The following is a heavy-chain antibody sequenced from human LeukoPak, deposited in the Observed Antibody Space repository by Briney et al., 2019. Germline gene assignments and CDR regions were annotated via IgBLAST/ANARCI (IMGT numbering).Heavy chain of an antibody. Sequence: GGSLRLSCAASGFTFSSYSMNWVRQAPGKGLEWVSYISSSGSTAYYADSVKGRFAISRDNAKNSLYLQMNSLRAEDTAVYYCARGQLGRGQGTLVTVSS. CDR3: ARGQLG. D-gene: IGHD6-13*01. J-gene: IGHJ4*02. CDR1: GFTFSSYS. CDR2: ISSSGSTA. V-gene: IGHV3-48*04.